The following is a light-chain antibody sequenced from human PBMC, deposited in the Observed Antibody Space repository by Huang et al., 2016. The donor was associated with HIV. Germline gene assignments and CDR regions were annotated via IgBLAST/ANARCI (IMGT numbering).Light chain of an antibody. Sequence: DIQMTQYPSSLSASVGDRVTITCRASQDIKNYLAWYQQKAGQVPKLLIHAASSLQSGVPSRFSGSGSGTDFTLSITSLQPEDVAIYYCQKYDSVPRTFGQGTKVDIK. CDR2: AAS. J-gene: IGKJ1*01. CDR1: QDIKNY. CDR3: QKYDSVPRT. V-gene: IGKV1-27*01.